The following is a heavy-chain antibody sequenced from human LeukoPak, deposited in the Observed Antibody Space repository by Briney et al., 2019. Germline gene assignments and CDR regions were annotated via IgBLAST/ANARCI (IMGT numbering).Heavy chain of an antibody. J-gene: IGHJ3*02. V-gene: IGHV3-15*01. CDR3: TTDRTALYSSGWYEAFDI. CDR2: IKSKTDGGTT. D-gene: IGHD6-19*01. CDR1: GFTFSNAW. Sequence: GGSLRLSCAASGFTFSNAWMSWVRQAPGKGLEWVGRIKSKTDGGTTDYAAPVKGRFTISRGDSKNTLYLQMNSLKTEDTAVYYCTTDRTALYSSGWYEAFDIWGQGTMVTVSS.